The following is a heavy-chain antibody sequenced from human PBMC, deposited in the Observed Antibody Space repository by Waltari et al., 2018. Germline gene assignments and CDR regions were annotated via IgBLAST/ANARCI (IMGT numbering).Heavy chain of an antibody. J-gene: IGHJ1*01. V-gene: IGHV4-39*01. CDR2: MQYRGST. D-gene: IGHD4-17*01. CDR3: GRIAFGDDGGYFQH. CDR1: GGSIRTHYN. Sequence: QLQLQESGSGLVKPSETLSLTCTVSGGSIRTHYNWGWIRQPPGKGMEWMGNMQYRGSTFYNPSLKSRVTISLDTSKNQFSLRLSSVGAADTAVYFCGRIAFGDDGGYFQHWGQGTLVTVSS.